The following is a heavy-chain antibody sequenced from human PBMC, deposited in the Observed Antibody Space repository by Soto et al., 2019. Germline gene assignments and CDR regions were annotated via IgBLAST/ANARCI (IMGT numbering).Heavy chain of an antibody. CDR2: ISGSGGST. CDR1: GFTLSSYA. Sequence: GSLRLSCAASGFTLSSYAMSWVRQGPGKGLEWVSGISGSGGSTYYADSVKGRFTISRDNSKNTLYLQMNSLRAEDTAVYYCAKGSRGYSYGYYGDYWGQGTLVTVSS. CDR3: AKGSRGYSYGYYGDY. J-gene: IGHJ4*02. V-gene: IGHV3-23*01. D-gene: IGHD5-18*01.